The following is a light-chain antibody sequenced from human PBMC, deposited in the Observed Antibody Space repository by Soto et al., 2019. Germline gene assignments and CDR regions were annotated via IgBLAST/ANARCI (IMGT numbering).Light chain of an antibody. J-gene: IGLJ3*02. CDR2: EVS. CDR3: ISLTSSSTGV. Sequence: QSALTQPASVSGSPGQSITISCTGTSSDVGGYNYVSWYQHHPGKAPKFMISEVSNRPSGVSNRFSGSKSGNTASLTISGLQAEDEADYYCISLTSSSTGVFGGGTKLTVL. V-gene: IGLV2-14*01. CDR1: SSDVGGYNY.